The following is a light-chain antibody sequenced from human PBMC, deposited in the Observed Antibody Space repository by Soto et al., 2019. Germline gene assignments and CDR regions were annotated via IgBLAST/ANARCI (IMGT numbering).Light chain of an antibody. CDR3: QQYNLYPWT. CDR1: QGVSSW. V-gene: IGKV1-5*03. CDR2: KAS. Sequence: DIQMTQSRSTLSASVGDRVTITCGGRQGVSSWLAWYQQKLGKAPSLLISKASNLSTGVPSRFSGSGSGTEFTLTLSSLQPDDFATYYCQQYNLYPWTFGQGTKVDI. J-gene: IGKJ1*01.